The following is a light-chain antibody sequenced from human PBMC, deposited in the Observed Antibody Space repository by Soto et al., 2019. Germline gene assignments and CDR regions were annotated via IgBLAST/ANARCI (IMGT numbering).Light chain of an antibody. CDR2: DVS. CDR1: SSDVGGHNS. V-gene: IGLV2-14*01. J-gene: IGLJ1*01. Sequence: QSVLTQPASVSGSPGQSITISCTGTSSDVGGHNSVSWYRQDPGKAPKLMIYDVSNRPSGVSDRFSGSKSGKTASLTISGLQIEDEADYYCSSFRSSVTNVFGTGTKVTVL. CDR3: SSFRSSVTNV.